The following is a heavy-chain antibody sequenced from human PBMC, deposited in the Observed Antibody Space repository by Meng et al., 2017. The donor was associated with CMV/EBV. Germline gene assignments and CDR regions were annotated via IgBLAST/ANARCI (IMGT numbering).Heavy chain of an antibody. V-gene: IGHV2-5*02. J-gene: IGHJ5*02. Sequence: VPTHVQPPQPLPLTCTFPGVPLSTRGLGLLWSRRPSGKAHEWLALIYWDENKRYSPSLKSKLTITKNPSVNQVVLTITNMDPVDTATYSCAHKGRRMAAAGIHWFDPGGQGTLVTVSS. CDR2: IYWDENK. CDR3: AHKGRRMAAAGIHWFDP. CDR1: GVPLSTRGLG. D-gene: IGHD6-13*01.